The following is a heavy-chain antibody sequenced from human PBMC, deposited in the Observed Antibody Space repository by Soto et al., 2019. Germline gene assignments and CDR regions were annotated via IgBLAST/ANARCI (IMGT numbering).Heavy chain of an antibody. CDR1: GGSISSSSYY. J-gene: IGHJ4*02. CDR2: IYYSGST. V-gene: IGHV4-39*01. Sequence: ASETLSLTCTVSGGSISSSSYYWGWIRQPPGKGLEWIGSIYYSGSTYYNPSLKSRVTISVDTSKNQFSLKLSSVTAADTAVYYCARPLSGGSPFIPLEYWGQGTLVTVSS. CDR3: ARPLSGGSPFIPLEY. D-gene: IGHD2-15*01.